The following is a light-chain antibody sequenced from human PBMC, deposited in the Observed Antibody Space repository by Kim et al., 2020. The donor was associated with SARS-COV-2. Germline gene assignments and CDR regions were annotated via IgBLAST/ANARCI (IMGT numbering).Light chain of an antibody. J-gene: IGLJ1*01. Sequence: SSELTQDPAVSVALGQTVRITCQGDSLRRYYASWYQQKPGQAPVLVIYGKNNRPSGIPDRFSGSSSGNTASLTITGAQAEDEADYYCNSQDSSGNLPVVFGAGTQVTVL. CDR3: NSQDSSGNLPVV. V-gene: IGLV3-19*01. CDR2: GKN. CDR1: SLRRYY.